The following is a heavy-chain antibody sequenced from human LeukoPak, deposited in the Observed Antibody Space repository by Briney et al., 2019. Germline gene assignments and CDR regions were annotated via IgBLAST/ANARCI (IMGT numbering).Heavy chain of an antibody. V-gene: IGHV1-18*01. J-gene: IGHJ6*02. CDR3: ARELLGIAVAGTRGYDYGMDV. CDR1: GYTFTSYG. Sequence: ASVKVSCKASGYTFTSYGISWVRQAPGQGLEWMGWISAYNGNTNCAQKLQGRVTMTTDTSTSTAYMELRSLRSDDTAVYYCARELLGIAVAGTRGYDYGMDVWGQGTTVTVSS. CDR2: ISAYNGNT. D-gene: IGHD6-19*01.